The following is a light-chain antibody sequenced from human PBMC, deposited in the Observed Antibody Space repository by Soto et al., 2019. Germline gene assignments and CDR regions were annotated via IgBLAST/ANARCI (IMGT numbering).Light chain of an antibody. CDR3: QQYGSSPWT. J-gene: IGKJ1*01. CDR1: QSVSSSY. CDR2: GAS. Sequence: LSQTPGTLSSSPWRGGDLSCNVSQSVSSSYLAWFQQQPGEAPRLLIYGASSSATGILDRFSGSGSGTDFTLTISRLEPEDGAGYYCQQYGSSPWTFGQGTMA. V-gene: IGKV3-20*01.